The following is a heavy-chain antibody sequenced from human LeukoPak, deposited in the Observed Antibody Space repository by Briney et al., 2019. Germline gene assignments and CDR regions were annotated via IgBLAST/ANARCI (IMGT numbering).Heavy chain of an antibody. Sequence: PSETLSLTCTVSGGSISSYYWSWIRQSPEKGLECIGYIHYTGSTNYNPSLKSRVTISVETSKNQFSLKLKSVTAADTAVYYCARGGYYGSGNDFRFDPWGQGTPVTVSS. CDR1: GGSISSYY. CDR3: ARGGYYGSGNDFRFDP. J-gene: IGHJ5*02. D-gene: IGHD3-10*01. CDR2: IHYTGST. V-gene: IGHV4-59*01.